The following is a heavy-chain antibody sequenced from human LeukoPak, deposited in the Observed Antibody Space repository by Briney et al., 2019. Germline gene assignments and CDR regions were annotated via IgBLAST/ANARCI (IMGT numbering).Heavy chain of an antibody. V-gene: IGHV3-23*01. Sequence: GGSLRLSCAASGFTFSSYAMSWVRQAPGKGLKWVSGISGSGGSTYYADSVKGRFTISRDNSKNTLYLQMNSLRGEDTAVYYCASDREASRIAVAADYWGQGTLVTVSS. CDR3: ASDREASRIAVAADY. D-gene: IGHD6-19*01. CDR2: ISGSGGST. CDR1: GFTFSSYA. J-gene: IGHJ4*02.